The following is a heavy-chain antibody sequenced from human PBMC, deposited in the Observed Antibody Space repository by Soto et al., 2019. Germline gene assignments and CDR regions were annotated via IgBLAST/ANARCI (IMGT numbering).Heavy chain of an antibody. V-gene: IGHV1-3*01. CDR1: GYGLTTYA. CDR3: ARLPFIPAAISWFDP. CDR2: INAADGKT. J-gene: IGHJ5*02. D-gene: IGHD2-2*01. Sequence: VKGACSPSGYGLTTYAIHWDRQAPGQRLEWMGWINAADGKTKYSQRFKGRVTITRDTSASTVYMELSSLRSEDTAVYYCARLPFIPAAISWFDPWGQGTPVTVSS.